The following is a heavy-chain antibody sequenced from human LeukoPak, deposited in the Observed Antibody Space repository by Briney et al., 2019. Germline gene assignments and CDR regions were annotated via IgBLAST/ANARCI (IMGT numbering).Heavy chain of an antibody. CDR1: GGSFSGYY. V-gene: IGHV4-34*01. J-gene: IGHJ4*02. Sequence: SETLSLTCAVYGGSFSGYYWSWIRQPPGKGLDWIGNIYYSGSTYYNPSLKSRVTIAVDTSKNQFSLNLTSVTAADTAPDYCARLGRHEYFDYWGQGTLVTVSS. CDR2: IYYSGST. D-gene: IGHD1-26*01. CDR3: ARLGRHEYFDY.